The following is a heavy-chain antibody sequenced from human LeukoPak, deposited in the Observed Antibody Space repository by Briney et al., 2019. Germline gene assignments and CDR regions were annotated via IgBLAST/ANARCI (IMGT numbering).Heavy chain of an antibody. V-gene: IGHV4-59*01. CDR2: IYYSGST. Sequence: SETLSLTCTVSGGSISSYYWSWLRQPPGKGLEWIGYIYYSGSTNYNPSLKSRVTISVDTSKNQFSLKLSSVTAADTAVYYCARDGYSYGNYYYYMDVWGKGTTVTVSS. CDR3: ARDGYSYGNYYYYMDV. CDR1: GGSISSYY. D-gene: IGHD5-18*01. J-gene: IGHJ6*03.